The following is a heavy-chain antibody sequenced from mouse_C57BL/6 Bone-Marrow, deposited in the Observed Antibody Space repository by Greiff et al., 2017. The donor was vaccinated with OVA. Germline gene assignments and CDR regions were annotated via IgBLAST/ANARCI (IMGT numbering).Heavy chain of an antibody. CDR1: GYSITSGYY. Sequence: VQLKESGPGLVKPSQSLSLTCSVTGYSITSGYYWNWIRQFPGNKLEWMGYISYDGSNNYNPSLKNRISITRDTSKNQFFLKLNSVTTEDTATYYCARDRRSQDYFDYWGQGTTLTVSS. D-gene: IGHD3-2*02. V-gene: IGHV3-6*01. CDR3: ARDRRSQDYFDY. CDR2: ISYDGSN. J-gene: IGHJ2*01.